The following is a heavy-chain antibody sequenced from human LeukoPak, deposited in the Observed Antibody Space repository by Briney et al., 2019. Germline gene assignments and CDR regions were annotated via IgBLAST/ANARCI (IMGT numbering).Heavy chain of an antibody. CDR2: INHSGST. Sequence: SQTLSLTCTVSGGSISSGASDWGWIRQHPKRGLEWVGYINHSGSTYYDPSLGSRVTMSVDTSKNQFSLKLSSVTAADSAVYYCARAARQGFTMIVVPFFYFDLWGRGTLVTVSS. V-gene: IGHV4-31*03. CDR3: ARAARQGFTMIVVPFFYFDL. J-gene: IGHJ2*01. CDR1: GGSISSGASD. D-gene: IGHD3-22*01.